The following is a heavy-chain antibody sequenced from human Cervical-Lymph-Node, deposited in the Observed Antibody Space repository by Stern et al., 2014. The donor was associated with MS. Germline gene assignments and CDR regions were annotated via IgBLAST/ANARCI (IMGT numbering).Heavy chain of an antibody. Sequence: QMQLVQSGAEVKDPGASVKVSRKASGYSFISHAMHWVRQAPGQTFEWMGWINGDNGNTKYSQKLQGRVTITRDKTTSTAYMELSSLTSEDTAVYYCARAGYCSPSTCSDAFDIWGQGTMVTVSS. CDR3: ARAGYCSPSTCSDAFDI. D-gene: IGHD2-15*01. V-gene: IGHV1-3*01. CDR1: GYSFISHA. CDR2: INGDNGNT. J-gene: IGHJ3*02.